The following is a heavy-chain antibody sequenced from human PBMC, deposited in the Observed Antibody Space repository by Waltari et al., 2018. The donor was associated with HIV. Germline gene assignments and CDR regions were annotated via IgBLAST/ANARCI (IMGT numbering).Heavy chain of an antibody. J-gene: IGHJ4*02. Sequence: EVQLVESGGGLVQPGGSLRLSCAASGFTFSSYSMNWVRQAPGKGLEWVSYISSSSTIYYADSVKGRFTISRDNAKNSLYLQMNSLRAEDTAVYYCARDYYDSSGHPTGFDYWGQGTQVTVSS. CDR1: GFTFSSYS. CDR2: ISSSSTI. CDR3: ARDYYDSSGHPTGFDY. V-gene: IGHV3-48*04. D-gene: IGHD3-22*01.